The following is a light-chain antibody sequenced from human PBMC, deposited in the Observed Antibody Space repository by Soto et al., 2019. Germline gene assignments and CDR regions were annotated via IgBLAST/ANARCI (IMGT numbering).Light chain of an antibody. Sequence: DIQMTQSPSSLSASVGDRVTITCRASQSISTYLNWYQQKPGKAPKLLIYAASSFQSGVPSRFSGSGSGTDFTLTISRLQPEDFATYYCQKSYSTPRTFGQGTKLEIK. CDR2: AAS. J-gene: IGKJ2*01. CDR1: QSISTY. CDR3: QKSYSTPRT. V-gene: IGKV1-39*01.